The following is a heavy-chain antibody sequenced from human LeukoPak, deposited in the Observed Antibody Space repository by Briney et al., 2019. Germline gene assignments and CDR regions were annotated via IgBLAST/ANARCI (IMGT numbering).Heavy chain of an antibody. CDR2: VHASGST. J-gene: IGHJ4*02. V-gene: IGHV4-4*07. CDR3: ARDDRIVKGFHY. Sequence: PSETLSLTCTVYGGSISSYYWSWIRQPARKGLEWIGRVHASGSTNYNPSLKGRVTISVDTSKNQLSLRLSSVSAADTALYFCARDDRIVKGFHYWGQGTLVTVSS. CDR1: GGSISSYY. D-gene: IGHD2-15*01.